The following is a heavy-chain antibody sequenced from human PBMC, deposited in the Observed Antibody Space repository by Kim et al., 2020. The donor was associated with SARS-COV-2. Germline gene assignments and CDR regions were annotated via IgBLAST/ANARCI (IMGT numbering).Heavy chain of an antibody. V-gene: IGHV4-39*07. CDR3: ARDTGRGGGSYAY. J-gene: IGHJ4*02. CDR1: GGSISSSGYY. Sequence: SETLSLTCTVSGGSISSSGYYWGWIRQPPGKGLEWIGSYYHSGTTYYNPSLKSRVTISVDTSKNQFSLKLTSVTAADTAVYYCARDTGRGGGSYAYWGQGTLVTVAS. D-gene: IGHD1-26*01. CDR2: YYHSGTT.